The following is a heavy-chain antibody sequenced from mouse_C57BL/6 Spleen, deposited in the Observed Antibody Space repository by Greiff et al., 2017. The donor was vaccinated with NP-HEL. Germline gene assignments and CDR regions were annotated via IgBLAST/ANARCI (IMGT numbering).Heavy chain of an antibody. D-gene: IGHD2-4*01. CDR2: IYPGDGDT. CDR3: ANYDYDEGAWFAY. CDR1: GYAFSSSW. Sequence: QVQLQQSGPELVKPGASVKISCKASGYAFSSSWMNWVKQRPGKGLEWIGRIYPGDGDTNYNGKFKGKATLTADKSSSTAYMQLSSLTSEDSAVYFCANYDYDEGAWFAYWGQGTLVTVSA. V-gene: IGHV1-82*01. J-gene: IGHJ3*01.